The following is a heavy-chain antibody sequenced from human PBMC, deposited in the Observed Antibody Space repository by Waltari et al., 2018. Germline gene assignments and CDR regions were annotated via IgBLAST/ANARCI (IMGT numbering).Heavy chain of an antibody. V-gene: IGHV1-69*08. D-gene: IGHD6-19*01. CDR2: IIPIFGTA. Sequence: QVQLVQSGAEVKKPGSSVKVSCKASGGTFSSYAITWVRQAPGQGLEWMGRIIPIFGTANYAQKVQGRVTITADKSTSTAYMELSSLRSEDTAVYYCARRRIPGIAVAGTGAYYYYGMDVWGQGTTVTVSS. CDR1: GGTFSSYA. CDR3: ARRRIPGIAVAGTGAYYYYGMDV. J-gene: IGHJ6*02.